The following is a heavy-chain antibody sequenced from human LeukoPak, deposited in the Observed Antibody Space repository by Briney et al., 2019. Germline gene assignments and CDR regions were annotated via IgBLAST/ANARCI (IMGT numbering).Heavy chain of an antibody. J-gene: IGHJ6*02. D-gene: IGHD2-2*02. CDR3: ARDGRPYCSSTSCYTDYYYGMDV. V-gene: IGHV3-53*01. CDR1: GFTVSSNY. CDR2: IYSGGST. Sequence: GGSLRLSCAASGFTVSSNYTSWVRQAPGKGLEWVSVIYSGGSTYYADSVKGRFTISRDNSKNTLYLQMNSLRAEDTAVYYCARDGRPYCSSTSCYTDYYYGMDVWGQGTTVTVSS.